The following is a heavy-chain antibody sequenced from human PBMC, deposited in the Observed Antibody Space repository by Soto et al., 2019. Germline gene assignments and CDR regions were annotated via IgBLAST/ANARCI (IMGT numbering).Heavy chain of an antibody. Sequence: QVQLVQSGAEVKKPGASVKVSCKASGYTFTSYSISWVRQAPGQGLEWMGWISAYNGNTYHARKLQGRVTMTTDTSTSTASMELRSLSSDDTAVYYCARDVGYGLIDYWGQGTLVTVSS. V-gene: IGHV1-18*01. CDR1: GYTFTSYS. CDR2: ISAYNGNT. J-gene: IGHJ4*02. CDR3: ARDVGYGLIDY. D-gene: IGHD5-18*01.